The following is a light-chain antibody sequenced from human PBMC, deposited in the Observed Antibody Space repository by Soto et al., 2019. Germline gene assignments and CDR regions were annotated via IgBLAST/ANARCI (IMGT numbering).Light chain of an antibody. CDR1: QSVSSSY. V-gene: IGKV3-20*01. J-gene: IGKJ5*01. CDR2: GAS. CDR3: QQYGSSPPAT. Sequence: EIVLTQSPGTLSLSPGERATLSCRASQSVSSSYLAWYQQKPGQAPRLLIYGASSRATGIPDRFSGSGSGTXFTLTISRLEPEDFAVYYCQQYGSSPPATFGQX.